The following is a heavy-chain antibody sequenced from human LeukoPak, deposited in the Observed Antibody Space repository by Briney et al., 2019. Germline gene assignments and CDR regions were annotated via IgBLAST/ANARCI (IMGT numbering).Heavy chain of an antibody. CDR2: INSDGSNR. CDR3: ARVLGVTTSNFDF. V-gene: IGHV3-74*01. J-gene: IGHJ4*02. CDR1: GFTFSSYW. D-gene: IGHD1-26*01. Sequence: PGGSLRLSCTASGFTFSSYWMHWVRQAPGKGLVWVSRINSDGSNRSYADSVKGRFSISRDNAKKTLYMQMNSLRAEDTAVYFCARVLGVTTSNFDFWGQGTLVTVPS.